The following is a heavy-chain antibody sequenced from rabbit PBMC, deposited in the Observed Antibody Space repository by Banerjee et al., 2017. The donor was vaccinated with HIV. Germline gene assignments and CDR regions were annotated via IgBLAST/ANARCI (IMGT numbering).Heavy chain of an antibody. D-gene: IGHD2-1*01. CDR1: GFSFSSGYD. Sequence: LEESGGDLVKPGTSLTLTCTASGFSFSSGYDMCWVRQAPGKGLEWIGCIYTGSAPTYYATWAKGRFTISKPSSTTVTLQMTSLTAADTATYFCARDSPADGAPYNLWGQGTLVTVS. V-gene: IGHV1S40*01. CDR2: IYTGSAPT. CDR3: ARDSPADGAPYNL. J-gene: IGHJ4*01.